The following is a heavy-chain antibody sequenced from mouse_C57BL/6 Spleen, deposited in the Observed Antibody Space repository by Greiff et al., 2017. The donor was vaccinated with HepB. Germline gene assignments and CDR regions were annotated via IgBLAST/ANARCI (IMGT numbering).Heavy chain of an antibody. J-gene: IGHJ2*01. CDR2: IYPGSGST. D-gene: IGHD3-2*02. CDR1: GYTFTSYW. Sequence: VQLQQPGAELVKPGASVKMSCKASGYTFTSYWITWVKQRPGQGLEWIGDIYPGSGSTNYNEKFKSKATLTVDTSSSTAYMQLSSLTSEDSAVYYCARAQLRLRAVDYWGQGTTLTVSS. CDR3: ARAQLRLRAVDY. V-gene: IGHV1-55*01.